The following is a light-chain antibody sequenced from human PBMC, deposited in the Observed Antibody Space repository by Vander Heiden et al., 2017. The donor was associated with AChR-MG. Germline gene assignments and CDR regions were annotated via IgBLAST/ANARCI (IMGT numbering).Light chain of an antibody. CDR1: TSGNKY. V-gene: IGLV3-1*01. Sequence: SYVLPQPPSVSVSPGETPCISCSGDTSGNKYVNWLQQKPGQSPVLVISQDSKRPSGIPERFSGSNSGNTATLTISGTQAMDEADYYCQAWDSSTAVFGGGTKLTVL. J-gene: IGLJ2*01. CDR3: QAWDSSTAV. CDR2: QDS.